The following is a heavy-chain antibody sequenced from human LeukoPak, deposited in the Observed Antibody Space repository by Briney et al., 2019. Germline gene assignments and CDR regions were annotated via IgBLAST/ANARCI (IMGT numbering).Heavy chain of an antibody. CDR1: GGSFSGYY. V-gene: IGHV4-34*01. J-gene: IGHJ4*02. CDR2: INHSGST. D-gene: IGHD6-13*01. CDR3: ARLGYSSSWYPMYYFDY. Sequence: LKPSETLSLTCAVYGGSFSGYYWSWIRQPPGKGLEWIGEINHSGSTNYNPSLKSRVTISVDTSKNQFSLKLSSVTAADTAVYYCARLGYSSSWYPMYYFDYWGQGTLVTVSS.